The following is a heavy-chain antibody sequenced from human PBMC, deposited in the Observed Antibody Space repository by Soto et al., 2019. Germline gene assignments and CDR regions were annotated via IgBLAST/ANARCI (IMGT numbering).Heavy chain of an antibody. CDR3: SNCQSIASRPFDY. CDR1: GFTFSSYA. CDR2: ISGSGGST. D-gene: IGHD2-15*01. V-gene: IGHV3-23*01. J-gene: IGHJ4*02. Sequence: PGGSLRLSCAASGFTFSSYAMSWVRQAPGKGLEWVSAISGSGGSTYYADSVKGRFTVSRDNSKNTLYLQMNSLRAEDTAVYYCSNCQSIASRPFDYWGQGTLVTVSS.